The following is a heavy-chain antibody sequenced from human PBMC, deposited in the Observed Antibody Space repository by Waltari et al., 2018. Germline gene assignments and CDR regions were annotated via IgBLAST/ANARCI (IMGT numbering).Heavy chain of an antibody. V-gene: IGHV4-59*01. CDR1: GGSLSGYY. D-gene: IGHD3-10*01. CDR3: ARGALSIYGSGSYYRYGMDV. Sequence: QVQLQESGPGLVKPSETLSLTCTVSGGSLSGYYWSWIRQPPGKGLEWIGYIYYSGSTNYNPSLKSRVTISVDTSKNQFSLKLSSVTAADTAVYYCARGALSIYGSGSYYRYGMDVWGQGTTVTVSS. CDR2: IYYSGST. J-gene: IGHJ6*02.